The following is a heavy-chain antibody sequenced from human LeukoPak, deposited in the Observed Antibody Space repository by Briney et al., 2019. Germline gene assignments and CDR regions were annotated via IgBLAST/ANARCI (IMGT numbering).Heavy chain of an antibody. V-gene: IGHV1-2*02. CDR2: LKPRSGGT. J-gene: IGHJ6*02. Sequence: ASVNVSCEASGYTLSDYYIYWVRQTPGQGLECLVWLKPRSGGTNYAQKFQGRVTLTRDTSISTTYMELSTLTSDDTAIYYCARGRRIINGLDVWGQGTTVIVSS. CDR1: GYTLSDYY. CDR3: ARGRRIINGLDV.